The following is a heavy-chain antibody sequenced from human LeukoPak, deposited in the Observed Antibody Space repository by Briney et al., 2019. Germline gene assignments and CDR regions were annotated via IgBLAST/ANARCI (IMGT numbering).Heavy chain of an antibody. D-gene: IGHD6-6*01. CDR1: GGTFSSYG. V-gene: IGHV1-69*13. Sequence: EASVEVSCKASGGTFSSYGMSWVRQAPGQGLEWMEWIIPIFGTANYAQKFQGRVTVTADESTSTSYMELSSLRSEDTAVYYCARLDEYSSSSRYYGMDVWGQGTTVTVSS. J-gene: IGHJ6*02. CDR2: IIPIFGTA. CDR3: ARLDEYSSSSRYYGMDV.